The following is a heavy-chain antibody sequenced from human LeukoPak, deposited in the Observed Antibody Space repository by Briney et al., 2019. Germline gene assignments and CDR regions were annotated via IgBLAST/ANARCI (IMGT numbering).Heavy chain of an antibody. CDR2: IIPILGIA. D-gene: IGHD3-10*01. CDR1: GGTFSSYA. V-gene: IGHV1-69*04. J-gene: IGHJ5*02. CDR3: ARDIRVPNWFDP. Sequence: SVKVSCKASGGTFSSYAISWVRQAPGQGLEWMGRIIPILGIANYAQKFQGRVTITADKSTSTAYMELSSLRSEDTAVYYCARDIRVPNWFDPWGQGTLVTVSS.